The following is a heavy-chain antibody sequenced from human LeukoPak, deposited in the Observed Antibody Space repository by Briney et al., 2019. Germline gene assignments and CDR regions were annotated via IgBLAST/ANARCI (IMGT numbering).Heavy chain of an antibody. V-gene: IGHV3-21*04. D-gene: IGHD5-18*01. CDR3: ASVPPSIQLLFIY. CDR2: ISSSSSYL. J-gene: IGHJ4*02. CDR1: GFTFSSYS. Sequence: GGSLRLSCAASGFTFSSYSMSWVRQAPGKGLEWVSSISSSSSYLYYADSVKGRFTISRDNAKNTLYLQMNSLRAEDTAVYYCASVPPSIQLLFIYWGQGTLVTVSS.